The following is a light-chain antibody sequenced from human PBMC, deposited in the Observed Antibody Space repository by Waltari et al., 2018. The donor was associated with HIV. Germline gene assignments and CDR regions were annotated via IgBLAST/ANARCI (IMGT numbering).Light chain of an antibody. V-gene: IGLV8-61*01. J-gene: IGLJ3*02. CDR1: SGSVSTRYY. CDR3: VLFMGNGIWV. Sequence: QTVVTQEPSFSVSPGGTVTLTCGLSSGSVSTRYYPSWYQQTPGQARRTLPYSTSTRSSGVPDRFSGSILGNKAALTITGAQADDESDYYCVLFMGNGIWVFGGGTKLTVL. CDR2: STS.